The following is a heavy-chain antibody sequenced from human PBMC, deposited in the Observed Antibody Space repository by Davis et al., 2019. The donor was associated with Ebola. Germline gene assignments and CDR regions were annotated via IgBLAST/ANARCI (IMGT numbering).Heavy chain of an antibody. Sequence: PSEPLSLTCAVPGGAVSSGGYFWAWIRQPPGKGLEWVGYIYSGGDIHLSPSLNSRVSMSVDKSKNHFFLKLTAVTAADTAVYYCARDDSGNSYGDGAFDLWGQGTMVTVSS. CDR1: GGAVSSGGYF. J-gene: IGHJ3*01. D-gene: IGHD1-26*01. CDR3: ARDDSGNSYGDGAFDL. CDR2: IYSGGDI. V-gene: IGHV4-61*03.